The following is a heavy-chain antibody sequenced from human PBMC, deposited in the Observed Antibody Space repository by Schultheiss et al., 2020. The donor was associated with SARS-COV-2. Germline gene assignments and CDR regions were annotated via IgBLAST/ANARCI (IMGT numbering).Heavy chain of an antibody. CDR2: IWYDGSNK. D-gene: IGHD3-3*01. CDR1: GFTFFSYG. V-gene: IGHV3-33*08. J-gene: IGHJ6*02. Sequence: GGSLRLSCAAAGFTFFSYGMHWVRQAPGKGLEWVAVIWYDGSNKYYADSVKGRFTISRDNSKNTLYLQMNSLRAEDTAVYYCARRAPYDFWSGYDPYGMDVWGQGTTVTGSS. CDR3: ARRAPYDFWSGYDPYGMDV.